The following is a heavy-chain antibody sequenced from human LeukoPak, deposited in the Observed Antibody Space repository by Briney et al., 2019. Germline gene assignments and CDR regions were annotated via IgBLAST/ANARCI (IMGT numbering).Heavy chain of an antibody. CDR3: ARTPLLWYCEPLYYFDD. J-gene: IGHJ4*02. Sequence: SSVKLSCKASGSTFTGYYIHWLRQAPGQRLGWWGWMNPNSGGTNYAQKCHGSVTMTRDTFISTAYMELSRLRSDDTAVYYCARTPLLWYCEPLYYFDDWGKGTLVTVSS. D-gene: IGHD2-21*01. CDR1: GSTFTGYY. CDR2: MNPNSGGT. V-gene: IGHV1-2*02.